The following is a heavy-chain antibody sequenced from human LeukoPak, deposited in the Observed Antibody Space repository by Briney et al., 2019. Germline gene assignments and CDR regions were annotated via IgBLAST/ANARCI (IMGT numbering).Heavy chain of an antibody. CDR1: GGSISSSSYY. CDR3: ARRSTGGGVFDY. J-gene: IGHJ4*02. D-gene: IGHD3-16*01. Sequence: KPSETLSLTCTVSGGSISSSSYYWGWIRQPPGKGLEWIGSIYYSGSTYYNPSLKSRVTISVDTSKNQFSLKLSSVTAADTAVYYCARRSTGGGVFDYWGQGTLVTVSS. V-gene: IGHV4-39*01. CDR2: IYYSGST.